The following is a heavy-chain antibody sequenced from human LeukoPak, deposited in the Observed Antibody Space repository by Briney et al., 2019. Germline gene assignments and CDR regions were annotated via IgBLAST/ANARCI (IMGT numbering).Heavy chain of an antibody. V-gene: IGHV1-69*04. CDR3: PRDWVRTRFDP. CDR2: IFPILGIA. Sequence: ASVKVSCKPSVGTLSSYAISWVRQAPGQRLEWMGRIFPILGIANYAQKFQGRVTITADKSTSTAYMELSSLRSEDTAVYYCPRDWVRTRFDPWGQGTLVTVSS. CDR1: VGTLSSYA. D-gene: IGHD3-16*01. J-gene: IGHJ5*02.